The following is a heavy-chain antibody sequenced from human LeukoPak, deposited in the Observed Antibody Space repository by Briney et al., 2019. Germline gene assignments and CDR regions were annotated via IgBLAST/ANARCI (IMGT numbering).Heavy chain of an antibody. CDR1: GYTFTSCR. V-gene: IGHV1-18*01. CDR3: ARGSRRGCSYGYHY. J-gene: IGHJ4*02. CDR2: SYTYKVNT. D-gene: IGHD5-18*01. Sequence: GASVKVSCKPSGYTFTSCRVSWVRRPPGQGLEGMAWSYTYKVNTNYAQKSQGRVTLTTDASTRTAYVEPEGLRSDGPVLYYCARGSRRGCSYGYHYRGEGTLASV.